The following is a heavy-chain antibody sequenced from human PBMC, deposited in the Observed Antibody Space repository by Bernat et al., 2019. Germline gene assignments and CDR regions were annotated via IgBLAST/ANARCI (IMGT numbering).Heavy chain of an antibody. J-gene: IGHJ4*02. CDR2: IDPSDSYT. Sequence: EVQLVQSGAEVKKPGESLRISCKGSGYRFSSYWISWVRQMPGKGLEWMGRIDPSDSYTNYSPSFQGHVTISADKSINTAYLQWSSLKPSDTAMYYCARRFSKVTPPDYWGQGTLVTVSS. V-gene: IGHV5-10-1*03. CDR3: ARRFSKVTPPDY. D-gene: IGHD4-17*01. CDR1: GYRFSSYW.